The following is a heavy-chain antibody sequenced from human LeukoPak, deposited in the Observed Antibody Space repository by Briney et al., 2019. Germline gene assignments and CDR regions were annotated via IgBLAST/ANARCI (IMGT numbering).Heavy chain of an antibody. D-gene: IGHD3-3*01. V-gene: IGHV1-69*04. CDR1: GGTFSSYA. J-gene: IGHJ4*02. CDR3: ARATDGDGIDY. CDR2: IIPILGIA. Sequence: ASVKVSCKASGGTFSSYAISWVRQAPGQGLEWMGRIIPILGIANYAQKFQGRVTITADKSTSTAYMELSSLRSGDTAVYYCARATDGDGIDYWGQGTLVTVSS.